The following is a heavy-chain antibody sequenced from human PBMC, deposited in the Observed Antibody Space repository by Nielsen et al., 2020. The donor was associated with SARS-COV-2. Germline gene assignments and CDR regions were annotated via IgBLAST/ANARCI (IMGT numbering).Heavy chain of an antibody. CDR1: GFTFDDYA. CDR3: AKESSGYYEAHAFDI. D-gene: IGHD3-22*01. CDR2: ISWNSGSI. J-gene: IGHJ3*02. Sequence: SLKISCAASGFTFDDYAMHWVRQAPGKGLEWVSGISWNSGSIGYADSVKGRFTISRDNAKNSLYLQMNSLRAEDTALYYCAKESSGYYEAHAFDIWGQGTMVTVSS. V-gene: IGHV3-9*01.